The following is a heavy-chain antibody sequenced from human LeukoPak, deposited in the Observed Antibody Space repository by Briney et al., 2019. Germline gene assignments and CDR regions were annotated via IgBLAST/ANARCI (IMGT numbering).Heavy chain of an antibody. CDR2: ITFSGDRT. J-gene: IGHJ4*02. D-gene: IGHD5-12*01. Sequence: PGGSLRLSCAASGFTFSSYAVSWVRQAPGKGLEWVSSITFSGDRTYYADSVKGRFTLSRDNSKNTLYLQMNSLSPEDTAVYYCAKTRVGYARTLDYWGQGTLVTVSS. CDR1: GFTFSSYA. CDR3: AKTRVGYARTLDY. V-gene: IGHV3-23*01.